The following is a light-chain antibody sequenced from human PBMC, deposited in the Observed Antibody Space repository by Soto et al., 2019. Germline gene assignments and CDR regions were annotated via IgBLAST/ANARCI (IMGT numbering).Light chain of an antibody. CDR2: EVT. CDR1: SSDVGVFNY. V-gene: IGLV2-14*03. J-gene: IGLJ3*02. Sequence: QSALTQPASVSGSPGQSITISCTGTSSDVGVFNYVSWYQQHPGRVPKLLIYEVTHRPSGVSDRFSGSKSGNTASLTISRVRPEDESTYFCIAYATSCTWVFGGGTKLTVL. CDR3: IAYATSCTWV.